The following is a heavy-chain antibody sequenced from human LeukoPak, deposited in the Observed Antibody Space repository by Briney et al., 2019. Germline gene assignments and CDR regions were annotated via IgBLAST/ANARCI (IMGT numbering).Heavy chain of an antibody. Sequence: GGSLRLSCAASGFTFSSYAMSWVRQAPGKGLEWVSAISGSGGSTYYADSAKGRFTISRDNSKNTLYLQMNSLRAEDTAVYYCARPIDYSNVDYWGQGTLVIVSS. V-gene: IGHV3-23*01. J-gene: IGHJ4*02. D-gene: IGHD4-11*01. CDR2: ISGSGGST. CDR1: GFTFSSYA. CDR3: ARPIDYSNVDY.